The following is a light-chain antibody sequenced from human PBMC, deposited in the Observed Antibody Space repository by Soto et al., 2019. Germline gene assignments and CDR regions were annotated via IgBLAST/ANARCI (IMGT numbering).Light chain of an antibody. CDR3: QQYNTWPLA. Sequence: ETVMTQSPATLSVSPGERPTLSCRASQSVSSNLAWYQQKPGQAPRLLIYDASTRATGIPARFSGRGSGTEFNLTIRRVQSEDFAVYYSQQYNTWPLAFGPGTKVDI. CDR2: DAS. V-gene: IGKV3-15*01. J-gene: IGKJ3*01. CDR1: QSVSSN.